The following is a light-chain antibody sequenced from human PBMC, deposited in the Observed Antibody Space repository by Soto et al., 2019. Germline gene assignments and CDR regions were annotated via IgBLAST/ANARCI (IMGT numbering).Light chain of an antibody. CDR2: AAS. CDR3: QQSYSNPFT. CDR1: QSISTY. V-gene: IGKV1-39*01. J-gene: IGKJ3*01. Sequence: DIQMTQSPSSLSASVGDRVTITCRASQSISTYLNWYQQKPGKAPKLLIYAASSLQSGVPSRFSGSGSGTEFTLTISSLQPEDFATYYCQQSYSNPFTFGPGTKVDIK.